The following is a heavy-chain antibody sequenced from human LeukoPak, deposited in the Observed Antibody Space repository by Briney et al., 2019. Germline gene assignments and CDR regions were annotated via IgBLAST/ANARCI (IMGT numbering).Heavy chain of an antibody. CDR3: ARDLGVSIWSGYFHYMDV. D-gene: IGHD3-3*01. CDR2: IKQDGSEK. V-gene: IGHV3-7*01. Sequence: GGSLTLSCAASGFTFSSYWMSWVRQAPGKGLEWVANIKQDGSEKYYVDSVKGRFSISRDNAKNSMYLQMNSLRAEDTAVYYCARDLGVSIWSGYFHYMDVWGKGTTVTVSS. CDR1: GFTFSSYW. J-gene: IGHJ6*03.